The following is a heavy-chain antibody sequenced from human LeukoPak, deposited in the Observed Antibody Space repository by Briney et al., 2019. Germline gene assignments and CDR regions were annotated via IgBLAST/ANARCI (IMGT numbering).Heavy chain of an antibody. V-gene: IGHV5-51*01. J-gene: IGHJ6*03. CDR3: ARIGYCSSTSCYRYYCYMDV. Sequence: GESLKISCKGSGYSFTSYWIGWVRQMPGKGLEWMGIIYPGNSDTRYSPSFQGQVTISADKSISTAYLQWSSLKASDTAMYYCARIGYCSSTSCYRYYCYMDVWGKGTTVTVSS. D-gene: IGHD2-2*02. CDR1: GYSFTSYW. CDR2: IYPGNSDT.